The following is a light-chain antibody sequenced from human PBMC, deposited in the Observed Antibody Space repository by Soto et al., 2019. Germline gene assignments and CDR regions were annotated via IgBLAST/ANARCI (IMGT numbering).Light chain of an antibody. CDR1: QSVSSY. V-gene: IGKV3-20*01. CDR2: GAS. J-gene: IGKJ5*01. CDR3: QQHGTSPIT. Sequence: EIVLTQSPATLSLSPGERATLSCGASQSVSSYLAWHQQKPGQTPRLLVYGASSRATGIPDRFSGSGSGTDFTLTISRLEPEDFAVYYCQQHGTSPITFGQGTRLEI.